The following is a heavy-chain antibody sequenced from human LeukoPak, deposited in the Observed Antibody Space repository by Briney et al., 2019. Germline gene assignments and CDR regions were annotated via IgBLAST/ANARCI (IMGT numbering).Heavy chain of an antibody. V-gene: IGHV4-34*01. CDR1: GGSFSGYY. J-gene: IGHJ6*03. CDR2: INHSGST. Sequence: SETLSLTCAVYGGSFSGYYWSWIRQPPGKGLEWIGEINHSGSTNYNPSLKSRVTISVDTSKNQFSLKLSSVTAADTAVYHCARWYYDFWSGYYRLGYYYMDVWGKGTTVTVSS. D-gene: IGHD3-3*01. CDR3: ARWYYDFWSGYYRLGYYYMDV.